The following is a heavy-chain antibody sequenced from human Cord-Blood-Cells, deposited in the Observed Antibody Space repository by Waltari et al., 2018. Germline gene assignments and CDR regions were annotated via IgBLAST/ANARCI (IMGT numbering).Heavy chain of an antibody. D-gene: IGHD6-6*01. CDR3: AREGGPSSIAARLAFDI. Sequence: SYWMSWVRQAPGKGLEWVANIKQDGSEKYYVDSVKGRFTISRDNAKNSLYLQMNSLRAEDTAVYYCAREGGPSSIAARLAFDIWGQGTMVTVSS. CDR2: IKQDGSEK. CDR1: SYW. V-gene: IGHV3-7*01. J-gene: IGHJ3*02.